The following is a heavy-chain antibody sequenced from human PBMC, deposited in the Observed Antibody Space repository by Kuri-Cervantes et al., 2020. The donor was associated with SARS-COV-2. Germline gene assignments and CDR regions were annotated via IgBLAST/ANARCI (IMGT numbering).Heavy chain of an antibody. D-gene: IGHD5-12*01. CDR2: INHSGST. J-gene: IGHJ4*02. CDR3: ARWLRLNDRYFDY. CDR1: GFTFSSYS. Sequence: ESLKISCAASGFTFSSYSMNWVRQAPGKGLEWIGAINHSGSTNYNPSLKSRVTISVDTSKNQFSLKLSSVTAADTAVYYCARWLRLNDRYFDYWGQGTLVTVSS. V-gene: IGHV4-34*01.